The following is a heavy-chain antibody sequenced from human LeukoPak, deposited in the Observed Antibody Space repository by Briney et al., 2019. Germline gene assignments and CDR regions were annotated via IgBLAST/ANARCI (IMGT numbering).Heavy chain of an antibody. CDR1: GGSISSGGYS. D-gene: IGHD2-2*01. Sequence: SETLSLTCAVSGGSISSGGYSWSWIRQPPGKGLEWIGYIYYSGSTYYNPSLKSRVTISVDTSKNQFSLKLSSVTAADTAVYYCARSLVVPAADHYFDYWGQGTLVTVSS. CDR2: IYYSGST. V-gene: IGHV4-31*11. J-gene: IGHJ4*02. CDR3: ARSLVVPAADHYFDY.